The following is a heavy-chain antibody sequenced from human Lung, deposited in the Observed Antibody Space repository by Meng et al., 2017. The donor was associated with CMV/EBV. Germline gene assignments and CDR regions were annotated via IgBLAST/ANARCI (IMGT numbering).Heavy chain of an antibody. V-gene: IGHV1-3*01. CDR2: INAGNGNT. J-gene: IGHJ4*02. Sequence: QVQLVQSGAEVKKPGDSVKVSCKAPGYSFTTYAMHWVRQAPGQRLEWMGWINAGNGNTKYSEKFQSRVTITRDTAASTAYMELSSLRSEDTAVYYCARTGCSSSSCYDYWGQGTLVTVSS. D-gene: IGHD2-2*01. CDR3: ARTGCSSSSCYDY. CDR1: GYSFTTYA.